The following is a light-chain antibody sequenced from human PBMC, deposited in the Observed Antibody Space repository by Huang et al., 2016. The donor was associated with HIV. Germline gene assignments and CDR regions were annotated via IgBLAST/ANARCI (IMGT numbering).Light chain of an antibody. CDR3: QQYESWPPLT. Sequence: EIVMTQSPDTLSVSPGERATLSCRASQSVRDKLAWYQQKPGQAPRLLLRATSTRAACVPARFSGSGSGTEFTLTISSLQSEDCGVYYCQQYESWPPLTFGGGTKVEIK. V-gene: IGKV3-15*01. CDR1: QSVRDK. CDR2: ATS. J-gene: IGKJ4*01.